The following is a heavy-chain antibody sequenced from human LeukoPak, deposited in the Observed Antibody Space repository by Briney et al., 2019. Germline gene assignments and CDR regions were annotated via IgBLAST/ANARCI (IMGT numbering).Heavy chain of an antibody. V-gene: IGHV1-69*06. Sequence: ASVTVSYKPSGGTFSSHAISWVRQAPGQGHEWRGGIIPIFGTANYPQKFQGRVTSTADKSTSTAYMELSSLRSEDTAVYYCARAQESYYYDSSGYLNWGQGTLVTVSS. J-gene: IGHJ4*02. CDR3: ARAQESYYYDSSGYLN. D-gene: IGHD3-22*01. CDR1: GGTFSSHA. CDR2: IIPIFGTA.